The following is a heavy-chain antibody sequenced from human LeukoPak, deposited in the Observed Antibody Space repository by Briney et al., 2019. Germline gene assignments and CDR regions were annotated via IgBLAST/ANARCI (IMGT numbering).Heavy chain of an antibody. CDR3: ARRGNWNYDY. CDR1: GGSISSYY. D-gene: IGHD1-7*01. Sequence: PSETLSLTCTVSGGSISSYYWSWLRQPPGKGLEWLGYIYYSGSTNYNPPLKSRVTISLDTSKNQFSLKLSSMTAADTAVYYCARRGNWNYDYWGQGTLVTVSS. CDR2: IYYSGST. J-gene: IGHJ4*02. V-gene: IGHV4-59*08.